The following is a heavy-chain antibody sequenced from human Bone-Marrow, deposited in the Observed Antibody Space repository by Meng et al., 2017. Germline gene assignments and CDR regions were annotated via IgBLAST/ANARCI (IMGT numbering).Heavy chain of an antibody. CDR1: GGSCSDYY. CDR2: INHSGST. Sequence: QVLLQQWGAGLLKPSEPLSLSCVASGGSCSDYYWSWIRQPPGKGLEWIGEINHSGSTNYNPSLESRATISVDTSQNNLSLKLSSVTAADSAVYYCARGPTTMAHDFDYWGQGTLVTVSS. V-gene: IGHV4-34*01. CDR3: ARGPTTMAHDFDY. D-gene: IGHD4-11*01. J-gene: IGHJ4*02.